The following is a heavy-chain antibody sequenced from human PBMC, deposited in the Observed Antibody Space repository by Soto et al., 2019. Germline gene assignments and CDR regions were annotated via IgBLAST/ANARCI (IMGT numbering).Heavy chain of an antibody. CDR3: ARDTGDGPFDF. D-gene: IGHD7-27*01. J-gene: IGHJ4*02. V-gene: IGHV1-3*01. Sequence: ASVKVSCKASGYTFSSYAMHWVRQAPGQRLEWMGWINAGYGNTKSSQKFQDRVTISRDTSASTAYMELTSLRSDATAVYYCARDTGDGPFDFWGQGTLVTVSS. CDR2: INAGYGNT. CDR1: GYTFSSYA.